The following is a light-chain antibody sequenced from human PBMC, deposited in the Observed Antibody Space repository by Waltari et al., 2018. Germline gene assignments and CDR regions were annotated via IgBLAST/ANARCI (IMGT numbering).Light chain of an antibody. CDR1: QTINSW. CDR3: QQYHTYCS. Sequence: DIQMTQSPSTLSASVGDRVTITCRASQTINSWLAWYQQKPGTSPKLLIYKASILESGVPSRFSGSGSGTEFTLTISSLQPDDFATYYCQQYHTYCSFGGGTKVGIK. CDR2: KAS. V-gene: IGKV1-5*03. J-gene: IGKJ4*02.